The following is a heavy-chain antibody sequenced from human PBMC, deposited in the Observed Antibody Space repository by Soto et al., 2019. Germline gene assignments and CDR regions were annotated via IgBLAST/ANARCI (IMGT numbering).Heavy chain of an antibody. CDR1: GGTFSSYT. D-gene: IGHD1-26*01. V-gene: IGHV1-69*02. J-gene: IGHJ5*02. Sequence: QVQLVQSGAEVKKPGSSVKVSCKASGGTFSSYTISWVRQAPGQGLEWMGRIIPILGIANYAQKIQGRVTITADKSTGTAYMELSSLRSEATAVYYCAHGRWEESRVGYRGWFDPWGQGTLVTVSS. CDR2: IIPILGIA. CDR3: AHGRWEESRVGYRGWFDP.